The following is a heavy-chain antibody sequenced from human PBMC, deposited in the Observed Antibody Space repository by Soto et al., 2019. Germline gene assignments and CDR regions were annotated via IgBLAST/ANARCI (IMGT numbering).Heavy chain of an antibody. CDR3: AKGSKFTIFSANDF. J-gene: IGHJ4*02. V-gene: IGHV3-23*01. D-gene: IGHD3-3*01. Sequence: EVQLLESGGGLVQPGGSLRLSCAASGFTFSSYAMTWVRQAPGKGLEWVSALSGNSGTTYSADSVKGRFTISRDNSRNTLYRQMSSLRAEDTALYYCAKGSKFTIFSANDFWGQGTLVTVSS. CDR2: LSGNSGTT. CDR1: GFTFSSYA.